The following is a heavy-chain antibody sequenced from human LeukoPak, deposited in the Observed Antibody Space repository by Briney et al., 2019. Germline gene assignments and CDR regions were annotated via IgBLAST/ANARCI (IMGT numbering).Heavy chain of an antibody. V-gene: IGHV3-23*01. J-gene: IGHJ4*02. CDR1: GFTFSTYG. CDR2: IDGSGTNT. D-gene: IGHD6-25*01. CDR3: AKRSARPKPFDC. Sequence: GGSLRLSCAGSGFTFSTYGMSWGRQAPGKGLEWVSAIDGSGTNTLYADSVKGRFTISRDNFKNTAYLQMSSLRAADTAIYYCAKRSARPKPFDCWAQGTLVTVSS.